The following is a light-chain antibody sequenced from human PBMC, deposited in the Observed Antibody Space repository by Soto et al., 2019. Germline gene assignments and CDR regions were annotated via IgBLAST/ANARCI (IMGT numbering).Light chain of an antibody. Sequence: QSALTQPASVSGSPGQSITISCTGTRSDVGSYNLVSWYQQHPGKAPKLMIYEGSKRPSGVSNRFSGSKSGNTASLTISGLQADDEADYYCCSYAGSSTDVVFGGGTQLTVL. CDR2: EGS. J-gene: IGLJ2*01. CDR3: CSYAGSSTDVV. V-gene: IGLV2-23*01. CDR1: RSDVGSYNL.